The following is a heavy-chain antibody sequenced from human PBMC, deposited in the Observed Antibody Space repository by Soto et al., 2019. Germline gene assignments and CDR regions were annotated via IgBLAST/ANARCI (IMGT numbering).Heavy chain of an antibody. V-gene: IGHV3-15*01. CDR1: GFTFSNAW. CDR3: TTWPRYYYYCYTDV. J-gene: IGHJ6*03. CDR2: IKSKTDGGTT. Sequence: GGSLRLSCAASGFTFSNAWMSWVRQAPGKGLEWVGRIKSKTDGGTTDYAAPVKGRFTISRDDSKNTLYLQMNSLKTEDTAVYYCTTWPRYYYYCYTDVWCKGPTLTVSS.